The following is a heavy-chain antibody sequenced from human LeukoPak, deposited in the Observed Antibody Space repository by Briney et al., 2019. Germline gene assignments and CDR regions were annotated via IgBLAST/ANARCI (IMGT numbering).Heavy chain of an antibody. CDR2: ISGRGDST. Sequence: GGSLRLSCAASRFTYSSYAMSWVRQAPGKGLEWVSTISGRGDSTYYADSVKGRFTISRDNSRNTLYLQMNTLRAEDTAVYYCAKAIAAPVWYFDLWGRGTLVTVSS. CDR3: AKAIAAPVWYFDL. CDR1: RFTYSSYA. D-gene: IGHD6-13*01. J-gene: IGHJ2*01. V-gene: IGHV3-23*01.